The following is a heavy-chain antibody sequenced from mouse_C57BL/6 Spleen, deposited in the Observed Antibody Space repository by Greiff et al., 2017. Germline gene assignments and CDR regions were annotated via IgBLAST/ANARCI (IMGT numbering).Heavy chain of an antibody. CDR3: ARERANWDYFDY. Sequence: QVQLQQPGAELVKPGASVKLSCKASGYTFTSYWMQWVKQRPGQGLEWIGEIDPSDSYTNYNQKFKGKATLTVDTSSSTAYMQLCSLTSEDSAVYYCARERANWDYFDYWGQGTTLTVSS. J-gene: IGHJ2*01. D-gene: IGHD4-1*02. CDR1: GYTFTSYW. CDR2: IDPSDSYT. V-gene: IGHV1-50*01.